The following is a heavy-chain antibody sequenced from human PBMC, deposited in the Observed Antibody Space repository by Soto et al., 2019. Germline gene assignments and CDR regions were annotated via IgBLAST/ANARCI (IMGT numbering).Heavy chain of an antibody. J-gene: IGHJ3*02. Sequence: SVKVSCKASGGTFRSYGISWVRQAPGPGLELMGGMIPIFGPANYAEKFQVSVTITADESTSTAYMELSSLRSEDTAVYYCARGSCSSTSCYTGISAAGNEACDIWG. CDR2: MIPIFGPA. V-gene: IGHV1-69*13. D-gene: IGHD2-2*02. CDR1: GGTFRSYG. CDR3: ARGSCSSTSCYTGISAAGNEACDI.